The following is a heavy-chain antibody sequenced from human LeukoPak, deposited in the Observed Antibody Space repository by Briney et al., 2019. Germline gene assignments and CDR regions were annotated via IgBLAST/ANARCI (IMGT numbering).Heavy chain of an antibody. Sequence: GGSLRLSCAASGFTFTNYAMSWVRQAPGKGLEWVSAISDRGDRQYYADSVKGRFTISRDNSMNTLRLQMNSLSVEDTAVYNCVVYTGGYRSQFWGQGTLVTVSS. J-gene: IGHJ4*02. CDR3: VVYTGGYRSQF. CDR1: GFTFTNYA. V-gene: IGHV3-23*01. D-gene: IGHD5-24*01. CDR2: ISDRGDRQ.